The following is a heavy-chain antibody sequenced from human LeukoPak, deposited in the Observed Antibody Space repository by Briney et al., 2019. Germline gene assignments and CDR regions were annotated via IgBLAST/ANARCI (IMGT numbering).Heavy chain of an antibody. CDR1: GYTFTSYD. V-gene: IGHV1-8*01. CDR2: MNPNSGNT. CDR3: AKNRIPTSITPDS. D-gene: IGHD2-2*02. Sequence: ASVKVSCKASGYTFTSYDINWVRQATGQGLEWMGWMNPNSGNTGYAQKFQGRVTMTRNTSISTAYMELSSLRSEDTAVYYCAKNRIPTSITPDSWGQGTLVTVSS. J-gene: IGHJ5*01.